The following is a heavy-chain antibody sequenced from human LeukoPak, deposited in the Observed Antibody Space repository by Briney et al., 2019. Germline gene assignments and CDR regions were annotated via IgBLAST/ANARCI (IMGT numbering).Heavy chain of an antibody. CDR2: INRSGST. Sequence: PSATLSLTCAVYGGSFSGYYWSWIRQPPGKGLEWIGEINRSGSTNYNPSLKSRVTISVDTSKNQFSLKLSSVTAADTAVYYCARIGYGDYHFDYWGQGTLVTVSS. V-gene: IGHV4-34*01. J-gene: IGHJ4*02. CDR1: GGSFSGYY. D-gene: IGHD4-17*01. CDR3: ARIGYGDYHFDY.